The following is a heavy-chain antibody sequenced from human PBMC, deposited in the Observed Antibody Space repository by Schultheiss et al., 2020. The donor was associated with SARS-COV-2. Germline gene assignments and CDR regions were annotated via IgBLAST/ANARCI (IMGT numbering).Heavy chain of an antibody. CDR2: ISYDGSNK. Sequence: GGSLRLSCTASGFTFSSYWMSWVRQAPGKGLEWVAVISYDGSNKYYADSVKGRFTISRDNSKNTLYLQMNSLRAEDTAVYYCARDPYYYDSSGYYYDYWGQGTLVTVSS. V-gene: IGHV3-30*19. J-gene: IGHJ4*02. D-gene: IGHD3-22*01. CDR1: GFTFSSYW. CDR3: ARDPYYYDSSGYYYDY.